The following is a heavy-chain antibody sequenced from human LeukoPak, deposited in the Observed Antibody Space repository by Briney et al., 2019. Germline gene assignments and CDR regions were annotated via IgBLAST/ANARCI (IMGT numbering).Heavy chain of an antibody. CDR3: ARDGYSDSSGYYWDY. D-gene: IGHD3-22*01. Sequence: GGSLRRSCAASGFTFSSYAMHWVRQAPGKGLEWVAVISYDGSNKYYADSVKGRFTISRDNSKNTLYLQMNSLRAEDTAVYYCARDGYSDSSGYYWDYWGQGTLVTVSS. J-gene: IGHJ4*02. CDR2: ISYDGSNK. CDR1: GFTFSSYA. V-gene: IGHV3-30*04.